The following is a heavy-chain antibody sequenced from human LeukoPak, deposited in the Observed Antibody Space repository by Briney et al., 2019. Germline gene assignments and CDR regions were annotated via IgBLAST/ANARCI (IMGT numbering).Heavy chain of an antibody. CDR3: AILLWFGEPNLFDY. J-gene: IGHJ4*02. D-gene: IGHD3-10*01. CDR1: GYTFTSYA. CDR2: INAGNGNT. Sequence: ASVKASCKASGYTFTSYAMHWVRQAPGQRLEWMGWINAGNGNTKYSQKFQGRVTITRDTSASTAYMELSSLRSEDTAVYYCAILLWFGEPNLFDYWGQGTLVTVSS. V-gene: IGHV1-3*01.